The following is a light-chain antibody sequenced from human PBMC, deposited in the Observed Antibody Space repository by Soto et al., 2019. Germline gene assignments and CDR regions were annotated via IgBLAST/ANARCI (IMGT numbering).Light chain of an antibody. CDR2: HTD. V-gene: IGLV8-61*01. CDR1: SGSVSTTNY. Sequence: QTVVTQEPSFSVSPGGTVTLTCGLTSGSVSTTNYPNWYQQTPGQAPRTLVYHTDTRSSVVPDRFSGSILGNKAALTITGAQADDESVYYCMLFMAGDIWVFGGGTKLTVL. CDR3: MLFMAGDIWV. J-gene: IGLJ2*01.